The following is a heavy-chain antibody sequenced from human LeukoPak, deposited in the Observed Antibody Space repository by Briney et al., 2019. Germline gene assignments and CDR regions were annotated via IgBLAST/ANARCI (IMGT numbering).Heavy chain of an antibody. D-gene: IGHD7-27*01. Sequence: GASVKVSCKASGGTFSSYAISWVRQAPGQGLEWMGGIIPILGTANYAQKFQGRVTITADESTSTAYMELSSLRSEDTAVYYCARTLGIYNWFDPWGQGTLVTVSS. CDR2: IIPILGTA. CDR1: GGTFSSYA. J-gene: IGHJ5*02. V-gene: IGHV1-69*13. CDR3: ARTLGIYNWFDP.